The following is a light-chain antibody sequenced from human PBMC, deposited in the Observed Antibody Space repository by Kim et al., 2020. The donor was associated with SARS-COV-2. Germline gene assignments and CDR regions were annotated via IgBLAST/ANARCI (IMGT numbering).Light chain of an antibody. V-gene: IGLV1-51*01. CDR2: DNN. CDR3: GTWDSGLSAWV. CDR1: SSNIGNNF. Sequence: GQKVTLSCSGSSSNIGNNFVAWYQQLPGTAPQLLIHDNNKRPSGIPDRFSGSKSGTSATLDITGLQTGDEADYYCGTWDSGLSAWVFGGGTKLTVL. J-gene: IGLJ3*02.